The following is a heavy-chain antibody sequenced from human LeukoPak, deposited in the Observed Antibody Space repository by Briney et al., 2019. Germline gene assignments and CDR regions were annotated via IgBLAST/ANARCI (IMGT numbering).Heavy chain of an antibody. D-gene: IGHD2-15*01. CDR3: VRDPGCSGGSCYFDS. V-gene: IGHV3-74*01. CDR2: IKSDGRTR. CDR1: GFTFRSYW. J-gene: IGHJ4*02. Sequence: PGGSLRLSCAASGFTFRSYWMHWVRQAPGRGLAWVSRIKSDGRTRTYADSVKGRFTISRDNAESTLYLQMTSLRAEDTAVYYCVRDPGCSGGSCYFDSWGQGTLVTVSS.